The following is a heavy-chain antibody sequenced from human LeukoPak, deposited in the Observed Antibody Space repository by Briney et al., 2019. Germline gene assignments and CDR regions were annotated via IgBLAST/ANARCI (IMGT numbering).Heavy chain of an antibody. V-gene: IGHV4-39*07. CDR1: GGSISSSSYY. Sequence: SETLSLTCTVSGGSISSSSYYWGWIRQPPGKGLEWIGSIYYSGSIYYNPSLKSRVTISVDTSKNQFSLKLSSVTAADTAVYYCARYVDTAMVLDYWGQGTLVTVSS. CDR2: IYYSGSI. D-gene: IGHD5-18*01. CDR3: ARYVDTAMVLDY. J-gene: IGHJ4*02.